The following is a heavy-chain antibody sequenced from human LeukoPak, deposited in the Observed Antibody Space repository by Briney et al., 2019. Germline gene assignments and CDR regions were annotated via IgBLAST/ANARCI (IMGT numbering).Heavy chain of an antibody. D-gene: IGHD3-3*01. J-gene: IGHJ6*03. Sequence: SGTLSLTCAVSGGSISSSNWWSWVRQPPGKGLEWIGEIYHSGSTYYNPSLKSRVTISVDRSKNQFSLKLSSVTAADTAVYYCARVFWSGQPNYYYYYYMDVWGKGTTVTVSS. CDR1: GGSISSSNW. CDR3: ARVFWSGQPNYYYYYYMDV. V-gene: IGHV4-4*02. CDR2: IYHSGST.